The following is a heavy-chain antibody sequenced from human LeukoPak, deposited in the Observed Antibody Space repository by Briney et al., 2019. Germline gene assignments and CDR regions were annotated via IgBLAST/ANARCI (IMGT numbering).Heavy chain of an antibody. J-gene: IGHJ4*02. D-gene: IGHD7-27*01. V-gene: IGHV3-9*01. Sequence: PGGSLRLSCAASGFRFDDYAMHWVRQAPGKGLEWVSGISWNSGTLAYADSVKGRFSVSRDNAQNSLSLQMNNLSADDTAVYYCARLGATSSGKYYFDYWGQGTLVTVSS. CDR3: ARLGATSSGKYYFDY. CDR1: GFRFDDYA. CDR2: ISWNSGTL.